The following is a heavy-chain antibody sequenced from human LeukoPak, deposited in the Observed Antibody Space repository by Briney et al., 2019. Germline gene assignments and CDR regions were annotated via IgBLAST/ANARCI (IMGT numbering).Heavy chain of an antibody. Sequence: ASVNVSCKFSGYTLTELSMHWVRQAPGKGLEWMGGFDPEDGETIYAQKFQGRVTMTEDTSTDTAYLELSSLRSEDTAVYYCATHIVVVPAAWGGLGYWGQGTLVTVSS. D-gene: IGHD2-2*01. CDR3: ATHIVVVPAAWGGLGY. V-gene: IGHV1-24*01. J-gene: IGHJ4*02. CDR1: GYTLTELS. CDR2: FDPEDGET.